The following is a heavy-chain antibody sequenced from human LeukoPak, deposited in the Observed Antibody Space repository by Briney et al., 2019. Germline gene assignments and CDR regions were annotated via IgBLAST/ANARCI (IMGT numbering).Heavy chain of an antibody. J-gene: IGHJ6*03. D-gene: IGHD6-13*01. CDR2: ISGSGGST. V-gene: IGHV3-23*01. CDR3: AFIAAAPILGPMDV. Sequence: GGSLRLSCAASGFTFSSYAMSWVRQAPGKGLEWVSAISGSGGSTYYADSVKGRFTISRDNSKNTLYLQMNSLRAEDTAVYYCAFIAAAPILGPMDVWGKGTTVTVSS. CDR1: GFTFSSYA.